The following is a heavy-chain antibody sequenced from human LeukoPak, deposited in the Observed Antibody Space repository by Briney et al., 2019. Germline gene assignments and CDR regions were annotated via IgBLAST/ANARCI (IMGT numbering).Heavy chain of an antibody. Sequence: SETLSLTCTVSGYAITSGGFSWNWIRQSPGKGLEWIGCIYDRGPAYYNPSLKSRFTISVDRPKNQFFLNVSSLTAADTAVYFCARSRQASGLFNSWGQGNLVVVSS. CDR2: IYDRGPA. CDR1: GYAITSGGFS. D-gene: IGHD3-10*01. J-gene: IGHJ5*01. CDR3: ARSRQASGLFNS. V-gene: IGHV4-30-2*06.